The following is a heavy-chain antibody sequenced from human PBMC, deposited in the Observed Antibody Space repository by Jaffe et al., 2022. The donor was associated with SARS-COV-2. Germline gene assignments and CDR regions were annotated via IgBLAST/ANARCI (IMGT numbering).Heavy chain of an antibody. D-gene: IGHD3-22*01. Sequence: QVQLQESGPGLVKPSETLSLTCTVSGGSVSSGSYYWSWIRQPPGKGLEWIGYIYYSGSTNYNPSLKSRVTISVDTSKNQFSLKLSSVTAADTAVYYCARGPHYYDSSGGWDYWGQGTLVTVSS. V-gene: IGHV4-61*01. CDR2: IYYSGST. CDR3: ARGPHYYDSSGGWDY. CDR1: GGSVSSGSYY. J-gene: IGHJ4*02.